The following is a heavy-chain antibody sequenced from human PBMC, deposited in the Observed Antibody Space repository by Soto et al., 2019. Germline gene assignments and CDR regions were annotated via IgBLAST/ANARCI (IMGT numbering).Heavy chain of an antibody. Sequence: PSQTLSLTCTVFGGSISSSSYYWGWIRQPPGKGLEWIGSIYYSGSTYYNPSLKSRVTISVDTSKNQFSLKLSSATAADTAVYYCARHQSHSSSYVDPWGQGTLVTSPQ. CDR3: ARHQSHSSSYVDP. CDR2: IYYSGST. J-gene: IGHJ5*02. V-gene: IGHV4-39*01. CDR1: GGSISSSSYY. D-gene: IGHD6-13*01.